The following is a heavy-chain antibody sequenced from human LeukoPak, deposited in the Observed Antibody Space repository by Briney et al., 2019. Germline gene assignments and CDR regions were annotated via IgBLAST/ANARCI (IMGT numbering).Heavy chain of an antibody. CDR2: INHSGST. CDR3: ARVAEPVDY. J-gene: IGHJ4*02. D-gene: IGHD6-13*01. V-gene: IGHV4-34*01. CDR1: GGSFSGYY. Sequence: PSETLSLTCAVYGGSFSGYYWSWIRLPPGKGLEWIGEINHSGSTNYNPSLKSRVTISVDTSKNQFSLKLSSVTAADTAVYYCARVAEPVDYWGQGTLVTVSS.